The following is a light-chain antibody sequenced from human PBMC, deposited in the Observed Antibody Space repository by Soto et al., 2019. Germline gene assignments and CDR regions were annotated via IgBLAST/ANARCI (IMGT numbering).Light chain of an antibody. CDR2: EVS. CDR1: SSDVGGYRY. Sequence: QSVLTQPASVSGSPGQSITISCTGTSSDVGGYRYVSWYQQHPGKAPKLMIYEVSSRPSGVSNRFSGSKSGNTASLTFSGLQAEDEADYYCSSYTSSNTPVVFGGGTKVTVL. J-gene: IGLJ2*01. CDR3: SSYTSSNTPVV. V-gene: IGLV2-14*01.